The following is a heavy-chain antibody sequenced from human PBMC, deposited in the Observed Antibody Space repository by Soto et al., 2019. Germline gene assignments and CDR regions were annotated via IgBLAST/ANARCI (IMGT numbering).Heavy chain of an antibody. Sequence: DVQLLESGGGAVQPGESLRLSCAASGFSFSTYALTWVRQGPGKGLEWVSAISADGGRTYYVDSVKGRFTLFRDNSKNTMTLQEKRMSGEDTAEYYCAQTGSNVLLWFGEPDYWGQGIVVTVSS. J-gene: IGHJ4*02. CDR2: ISADGGRT. D-gene: IGHD3-10*01. V-gene: IGHV3-23*01. CDR3: AQTGSNVLLWFGEPDY. CDR1: GFSFSTYA.